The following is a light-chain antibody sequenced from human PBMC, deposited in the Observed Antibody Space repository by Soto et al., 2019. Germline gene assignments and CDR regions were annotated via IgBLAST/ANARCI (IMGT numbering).Light chain of an antibody. J-gene: IGLJ2*01. CDR2: SDN. Sequence: QSVLTQPPSASGTPGQRVTISCSGSSSNVGSNYVNWYQHLPRTAPTLLIHSDNQRPSGVPDRFSGSKSGTSASLAITGLQSEDEADYYCATWDDSRNGPLFGGGTKLTVL. CDR3: ATWDDSRNGPL. CDR1: SSNVGSNY. V-gene: IGLV1-44*01.